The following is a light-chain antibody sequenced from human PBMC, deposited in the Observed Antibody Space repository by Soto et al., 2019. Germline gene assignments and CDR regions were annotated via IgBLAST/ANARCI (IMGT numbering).Light chain of an antibody. V-gene: IGKV3-20*01. CDR2: DAS. J-gene: IGKJ5*01. Sequence: EIVLTQSPATLSLSPWERATLSCRASQSVSSYLAWYQQKPGQAPRLLIYDASNRATGIPDRFSGSGSGTDFTLTISRLEPEDFAVYYCQQYGSSSITFGQGTRLEIK. CDR1: QSVSSY. CDR3: QQYGSSSIT.